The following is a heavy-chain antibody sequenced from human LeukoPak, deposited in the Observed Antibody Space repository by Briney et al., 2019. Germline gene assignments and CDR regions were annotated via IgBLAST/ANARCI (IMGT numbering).Heavy chain of an antibody. CDR1: GFTFSSYW. CDR3: ARAGAAAGTLKFDY. V-gene: IGHV3-74*01. CDR2: INSDGSST. J-gene: IGHJ4*02. D-gene: IGHD6-13*01. Sequence: PGGSLTLSCAASGFTFSSYWMHWFRQAPGKGLVWVSRINSDGSSTNYADSVEGRFTISRDNAKNTLYLQMNSLRAEDTAVYYCARAGAAAGTLKFDYWGQGTLVTVSS.